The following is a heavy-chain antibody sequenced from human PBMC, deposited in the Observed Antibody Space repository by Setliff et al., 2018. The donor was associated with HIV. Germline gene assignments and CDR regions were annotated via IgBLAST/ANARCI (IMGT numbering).Heavy chain of an antibody. CDR2: IYHSGST. D-gene: IGHD5-12*01. V-gene: IGHV4-38-2*02. CDR3: AREIWGQVAHVPYGMDV. J-gene: IGHJ6*02. Sequence: SETLSLTCTVSGYFISNGYYWGWIRQPPGKGLEWIGNIYHSGSTYYNPSLKGRFTISVDTSKNQFSLKVRYVTAADTAIYYCAREIWGQVAHVPYGMDVWGQGTTVTVSS. CDR1: GYFISNGYY.